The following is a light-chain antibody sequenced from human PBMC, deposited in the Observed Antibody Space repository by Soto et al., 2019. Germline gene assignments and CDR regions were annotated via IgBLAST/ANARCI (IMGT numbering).Light chain of an antibody. CDR1: QTITSFY. J-gene: IGKJ3*01. CDR2: GTS. CDR3: QQCGGSPPRFT. Sequence: IVLTQSPGTLSLSPGERATLTCRASQTITSFYLAWYQQKPGQAPRLLIYGTSTRATGIPDRFSGSGSGTDFTLTIRKLEPEDFAVYYCQQCGGSPPRFTVGPGTKVEVK. V-gene: IGKV3-20*01.